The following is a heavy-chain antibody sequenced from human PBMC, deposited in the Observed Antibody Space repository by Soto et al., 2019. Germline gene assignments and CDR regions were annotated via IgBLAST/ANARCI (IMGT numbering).Heavy chain of an antibody. CDR2: IYTSGST. CDR1: GGSISSYY. Sequence: SETLSLTCTVSGGSISSYYWSWIRQPAGKGLEWIGRIYTSGSTNYNPSLKSRVTMSVDTSKNQFSLKLSSVTAADTAVYYCARDLIAARPGWFDPWGQGTLVTVSS. V-gene: IGHV4-4*07. D-gene: IGHD6-6*01. J-gene: IGHJ5*02. CDR3: ARDLIAARPGWFDP.